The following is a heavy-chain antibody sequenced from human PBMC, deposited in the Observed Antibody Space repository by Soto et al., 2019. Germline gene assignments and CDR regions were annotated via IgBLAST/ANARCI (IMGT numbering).Heavy chain of an antibody. CDR1: GFTFNDDY. Sequence: QVQLVESGGGLVKPGGSLRLSCAASGFTFNDDYMGWIRQAPGKGLEWVSFISSSLTYVKYADSVKGRFTISRDNAKDSPSLQMNSLGAEDTAVYYCVRSRWLYAIDYWGHGILVTVSS. CDR2: ISSSLTYV. V-gene: IGHV3-11*05. J-gene: IGHJ4*01. D-gene: IGHD4-17*01. CDR3: VRSRWLYAIDY.